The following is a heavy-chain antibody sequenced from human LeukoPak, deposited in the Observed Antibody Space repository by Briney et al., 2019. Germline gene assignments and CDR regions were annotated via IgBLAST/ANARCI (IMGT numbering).Heavy chain of an antibody. D-gene: IGHD3-22*01. CDR1: GFTFNSYA. J-gene: IGHJ3*02. Sequence: GGSLRLSCAASGFTFNSYAMSWVRQAPGKGLEWVSAISGSGGSTYYADSVKGRFTISRDNSKNTLYLQMNCLRAEDTAVYYCAKCYYDSSGYYFGAFDIWGQGTMVTVSS. CDR3: AKCYYDSSGYYFGAFDI. CDR2: ISGSGGST. V-gene: IGHV3-23*01.